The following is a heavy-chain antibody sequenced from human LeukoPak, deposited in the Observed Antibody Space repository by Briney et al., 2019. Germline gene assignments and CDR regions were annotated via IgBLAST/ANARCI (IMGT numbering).Heavy chain of an antibody. D-gene: IGHD3-3*01. CDR1: GFTFSSYA. J-gene: IGHJ6*03. V-gene: IGHV3-23*01. Sequence: PGGSLRLSCAASGFTFSSYAMSWVRQAPGKGLEWVSAISGSGGSTYYADSVKGRFTISRDNSKNTLYLQMNSLRAEDTAVYYCAKRVWSGSYYYMGVRGKGTTVTVSS. CDR3: AKRVWSGSYYYMGV. CDR2: ISGSGGST.